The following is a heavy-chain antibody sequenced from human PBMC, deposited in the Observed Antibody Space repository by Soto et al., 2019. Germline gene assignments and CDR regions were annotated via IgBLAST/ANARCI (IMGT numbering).Heavy chain of an antibody. CDR2: ISSSSSYI. CDR1: GFTFSSYS. CDR3: ARGLGYDFWGGHGNYYYYGMDV. J-gene: IGHJ6*02. D-gene: IGHD3-3*01. V-gene: IGHV3-21*01. Sequence: EVQLVESGGGLVKPGGSLRLSCAASGFTFSSYSMNWVRQAPGKGLEWVSSISSSSSYIYYADSVKGRFTISRDNAKNSLYLQMNSLRAEDTAVYYCARGLGYDFWGGHGNYYYYGMDVWGQGTTVTVSS.